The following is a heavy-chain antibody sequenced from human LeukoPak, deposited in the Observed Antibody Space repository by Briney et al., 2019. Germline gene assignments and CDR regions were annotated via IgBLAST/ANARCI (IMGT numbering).Heavy chain of an antibody. J-gene: IGHJ6*03. V-gene: IGHV6-1*01. Sequence: SQTLSLTCAISGDSVSSNRAAWNWTRQSPSRGLEWLGRTYFRSKWNNDYAVSVKSRITINPDTSKKQFSLQMNSVDPEDTAVYYCARCWRYYDSSGYYYYYYYMEVGGKRTTVTVS. CDR2: TYFRSKWNN. CDR1: GDSVSSNRAA. D-gene: IGHD3-22*01. CDR3: ARCWRYYDSSGYYYYYYYMEV.